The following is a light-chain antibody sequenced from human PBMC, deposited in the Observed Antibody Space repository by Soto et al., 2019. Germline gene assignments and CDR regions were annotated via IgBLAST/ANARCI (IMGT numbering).Light chain of an antibody. V-gene: IGKV1-39*01. CDR3: QQSYSTPRT. Sequence: DIQMTQSPSSLSTSVGDRVTITCRASQSISSYLNWYQQKPGKAPKLLIYAASVLQSGVPSRFSGSGSGTDSTLTISSLQPEDFATYYCQQSYSTPRTFGQGTKLEIK. CDR1: QSISSY. J-gene: IGKJ2*01. CDR2: AAS.